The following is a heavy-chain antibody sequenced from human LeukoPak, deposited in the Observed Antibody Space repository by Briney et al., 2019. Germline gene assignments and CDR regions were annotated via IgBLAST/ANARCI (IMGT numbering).Heavy chain of an antibody. V-gene: IGHV3-15*01. J-gene: IGHJ4*02. CDR1: GFTFSNAW. Sequence: PGGSLRLSCAASGFTFSNAWMSWVRQAPGKGLEWVGRIKSKTDGGTTDYAAPVKGRFTISRDGSKNTLYPQMNSLKTEDTAVYYCTTDAPYYDFWSGYPIDYWGQGTLVTVSS. CDR2: IKSKTDGGTT. D-gene: IGHD3-3*01. CDR3: TTDAPYYDFWSGYPIDY.